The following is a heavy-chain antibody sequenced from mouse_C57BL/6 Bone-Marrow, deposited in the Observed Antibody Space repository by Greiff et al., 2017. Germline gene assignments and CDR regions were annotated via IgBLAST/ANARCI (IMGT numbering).Heavy chain of an antibody. V-gene: IGHV5-12*01. J-gene: IGHJ3*01. D-gene: IGHD4-1*01. CDR3: ARLWDGAWFAY. Sequence: EVKLMESGGGLVQPGGSLKLSCAASGFTFSDYYMYWVRQTPEKRLEWVAYISNGGGSTYYPDTVKGRFTISRDNAKNTLYLQMSRLKSEDTAMYYCARLWDGAWFAYWGQGTLGTVSA. CDR2: ISNGGGST. CDR1: GFTFSDYY.